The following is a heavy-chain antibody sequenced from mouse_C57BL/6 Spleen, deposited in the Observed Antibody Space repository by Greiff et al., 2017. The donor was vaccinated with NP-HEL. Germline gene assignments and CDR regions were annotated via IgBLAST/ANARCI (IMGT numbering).Heavy chain of an antibody. V-gene: IGHV5-9*01. CDR2: ISGGGGNT. CDR1: GFTFSSYT. Sequence: EVKVVESGGGLVKPGGSLKLSCAASGFTFSSYTMSWVRQTPEKRLEWVATISGGGGNTYYPDSVKGRFTISRDNAKNTLYLQMSSLRSEDTALYYCARLGAGGYYAMDYWGQGTSVTVSS. J-gene: IGHJ4*01. CDR3: ARLGAGGYYAMDY.